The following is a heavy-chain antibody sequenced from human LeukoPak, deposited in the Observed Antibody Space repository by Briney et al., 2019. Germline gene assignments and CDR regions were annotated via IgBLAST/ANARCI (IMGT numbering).Heavy chain of an antibody. CDR3: AKGPYYDILTGYYQDY. CDR2: IYSDNT. D-gene: IGHD3-9*01. J-gene: IGHJ4*02. CDR1: GFTVSTNS. Sequence: GGSLRLSCVVSGFTVSTNSMSWVRQAPGKGLEWVSFIYSDNTHYSDSVKGRFTISRDNSKNTLYLQMNSLRAEDTAVYYCAKGPYYDILTGYYQDYWGQGTLVTVSS. V-gene: IGHV3-53*01.